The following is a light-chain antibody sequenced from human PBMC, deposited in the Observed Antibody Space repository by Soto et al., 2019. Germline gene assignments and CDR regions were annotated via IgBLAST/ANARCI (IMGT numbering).Light chain of an antibody. V-gene: IGKV3-11*01. CDR1: QSVSSY. Sequence: EIVLTQSPATLSLSPGGIATLSCRASQSVSSYLAWYQQKPGQAPRLLIYDASNRATGIPARFSGSGAGTDLSLTISSLRPEAFAVCNCQQHSKRTHTPTLGQGRKRDIK. CDR2: DAS. CDR3: QQHSKRTHTPT. J-gene: IGKJ1*01.